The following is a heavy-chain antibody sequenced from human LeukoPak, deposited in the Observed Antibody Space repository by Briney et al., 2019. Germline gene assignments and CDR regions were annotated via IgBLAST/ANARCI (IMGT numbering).Heavy chain of an antibody. J-gene: IGHJ4*02. V-gene: IGHV4-39*01. D-gene: IGHD7-27*01. CDR1: GGSISSSSYY. Sequence: SETLSLTCTVSGGSISSSSYYWGWIRQPPGKGLEWIGSIYYSGSTYYNPSLKSRVTTSVDTSKNQFSLKLSSVTAADTAVYYCARRLGPFDYWGQGTLVTVSS. CDR3: ARRLGPFDY. CDR2: IYYSGST.